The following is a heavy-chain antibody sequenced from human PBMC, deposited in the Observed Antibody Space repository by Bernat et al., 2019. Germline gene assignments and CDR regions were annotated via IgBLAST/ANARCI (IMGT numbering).Heavy chain of an antibody. CDR2: IYYSGST. D-gene: IGHD3-10*01. J-gene: IGHJ4*02. V-gene: IGHV4-31*03. Sequence: QVQLQESGPGLVKPSQTLSLTCTVSGGSISSGGYYWSWIRQHPGKGLEWIGYIYYSGSTYYNPSLKSRVTISVDTSKNQFSLKLSSVTAADTAVYYFARGVSGSWSYYPFDYWGQGTLVTVSS. CDR1: GGSISSGGYY. CDR3: ARGVSGSWSYYPFDY.